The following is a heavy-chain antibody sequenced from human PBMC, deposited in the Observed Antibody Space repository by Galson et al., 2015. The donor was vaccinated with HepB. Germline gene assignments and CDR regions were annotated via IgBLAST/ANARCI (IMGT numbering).Heavy chain of an antibody. V-gene: IGHV3-23*01. Sequence: ASGFTFSSYAMTWVRQAPGKGLEWVSSITGSGGSTYFADSVKGRFTISRDNSKNTLYLQMNSLRAEDTAVYYCAKCYYDSTSYYWYFDLWGRGTLVTVSS. CDR2: ITGSGGST. CDR3: AKCYYDSTSYYWYFDL. J-gene: IGHJ2*01. D-gene: IGHD3-22*01. CDR1: GFTFSSYA.